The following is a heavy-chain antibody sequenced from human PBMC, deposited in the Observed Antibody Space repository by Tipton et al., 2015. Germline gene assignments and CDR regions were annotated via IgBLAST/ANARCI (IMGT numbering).Heavy chain of an antibody. Sequence: QLVQSGAEVKKPGASVKVSCKASGCTFTNYDFNWVRQATGQGLEWIGWISAYNGNTNYAQKLQGRVTMTTDTSTSTAYMEVRSLRSDDTAVYYCARNDYGDYHFDYWGQGTLVTVSS. CDR1: GCTFTNYD. D-gene: IGHD4-17*01. V-gene: IGHV1-18*01. CDR2: ISAYNGNT. CDR3: ARNDYGDYHFDY. J-gene: IGHJ4*02.